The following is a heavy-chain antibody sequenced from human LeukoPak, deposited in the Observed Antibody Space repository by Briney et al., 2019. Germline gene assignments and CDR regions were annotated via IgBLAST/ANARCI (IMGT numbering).Heavy chain of an antibody. V-gene: IGHV4-34*01. CDR1: GGSFSGYY. D-gene: IGHD5-12*01. Sequence: SETLSLICAVYGGSFSGYYWSWIRQPPGKGLEWIGEINHSGSTNYNPSLKSRVTISVDTSKNQFSLKLSSVTAADTAVYYCATSRFRGYDLTFWGQGTLVTVSS. CDR2: INHSGST. CDR3: ATSRFRGYDLTF. J-gene: IGHJ4*02.